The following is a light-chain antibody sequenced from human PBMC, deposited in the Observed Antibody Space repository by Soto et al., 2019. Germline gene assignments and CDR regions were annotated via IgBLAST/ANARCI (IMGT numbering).Light chain of an antibody. V-gene: IGLV6-57*01. Sequence: NFMLTQPHSVSESPGKTVTISCTRSSGSIASNYVQWYQQRPGSSPTTVIYDDNQRPSGVPDRFSGSIDSSSTSASLTISALKTEDEADYYCQSYDSSNPVVFGGGTKLTVL. CDR1: SGSIASNY. J-gene: IGLJ2*01. CDR2: DDN. CDR3: QSYDSSNPVV.